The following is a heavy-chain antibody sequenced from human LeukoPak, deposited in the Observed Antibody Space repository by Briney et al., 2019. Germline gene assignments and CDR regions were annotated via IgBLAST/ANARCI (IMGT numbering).Heavy chain of an antibody. CDR3: ARVGYCRGGSCCPDY. Sequence: ASVKVSCKSSGYTLTSYGFSWVRQAPGQGLEWVGLISVNNAKTNNAQKFQGRVTITKDTSTTTAYMELRSLTSDDTAVYYCARVGYCRGGSCCPDYWGQGTLVTVSS. V-gene: IGHV1-18*01. CDR2: ISVNNAKT. CDR1: GYTLTSYG. J-gene: IGHJ4*02. D-gene: IGHD2-15*01.